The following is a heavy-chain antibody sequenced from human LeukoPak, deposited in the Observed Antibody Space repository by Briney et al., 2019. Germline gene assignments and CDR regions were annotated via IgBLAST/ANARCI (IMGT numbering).Heavy chain of an antibody. CDR3: ARDPRHIVATMPDLGGLDP. CDR2: ISAYNGNT. J-gene: IGHJ5*02. D-gene: IGHD5-12*01. CDR1: GYTFTTYG. Sequence: ASVKVSCKASGYTFTTYGISWVRQAPGQGLEWMGWISAYNGNTNYAQNLQGRVTMTTDTSTSTAYMELRSLRSDDTAVYYCARDPRHIVATMPDLGGLDPWGQGTLVTVSS. V-gene: IGHV1-18*01.